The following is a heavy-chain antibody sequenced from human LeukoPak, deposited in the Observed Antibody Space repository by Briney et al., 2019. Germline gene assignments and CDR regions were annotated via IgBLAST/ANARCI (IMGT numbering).Heavy chain of an antibody. CDR3: ARDSGELHRPSPFDY. CDR1: GFTFSSYA. D-gene: IGHD1-26*01. V-gene: IGHV3-30-3*01. J-gene: IGHJ4*02. Sequence: PGGSLRLSCAASGFTFSSYAMHWVRQAPGKGLEWVAVISYDGSNKYYADSVKGRFTISRDNSKNTLYLQMDSLRAEDTAVYYCARDSGELHRPSPFDYWGQGTLVTVSS. CDR2: ISYDGSNK.